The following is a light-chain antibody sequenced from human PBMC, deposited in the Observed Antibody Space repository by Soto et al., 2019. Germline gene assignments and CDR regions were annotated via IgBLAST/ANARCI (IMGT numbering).Light chain of an antibody. CDR3: QLYSRSPRQIT. CDR1: QSVTNS. V-gene: IGKV3-11*01. J-gene: IGKJ5*01. CDR2: DAS. Sequence: EIVLTQSPATLSLSPWESATLSCRASQSVTNSLAWYQQKPGQAPRLLVYDASNRATGIPTRFSGSGSGTDCTLTISILEPEDFAVYYCQLYSRSPRQITFGQGTRLEIK.